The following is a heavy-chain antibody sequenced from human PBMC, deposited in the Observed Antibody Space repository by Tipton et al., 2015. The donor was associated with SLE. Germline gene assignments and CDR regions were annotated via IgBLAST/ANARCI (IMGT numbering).Heavy chain of an antibody. J-gene: IGHJ3*02. D-gene: IGHD2-21*02. CDR2: MYICGTT. CDR3: ATSFIDRDWGASHI. V-gene: IGHV4-38-2*01. Sequence: TLSLTCAVSGFSVSSRSYWGWLRQPPGKGVEWIGRMYICGTTFYNPSLKSRVTISLDMSKNQFSLKLSSVTAAGTAVYYCATSFIDRDWGASHIWGQGTMVTVAS. CDR1: GFSVSSRSY.